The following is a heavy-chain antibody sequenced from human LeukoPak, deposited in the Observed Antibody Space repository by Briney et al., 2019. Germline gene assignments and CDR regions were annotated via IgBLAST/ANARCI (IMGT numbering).Heavy chain of an antibody. V-gene: IGHV3-33*06. CDR1: GFTFSSYG. J-gene: IGHJ4*02. CDR2: IWYDGSNK. D-gene: IGHD3-10*01. CDR3: AKDGYYYGSGEFDY. Sequence: PGGSLRLSCAASGFTFSSYGMHWVRQAPGKGLEWVAVIWYDGSNKYYADSVKGRFTISRDNSKNTLYLQMNSLRAEDTAVYYCAKDGYYYGSGEFDYWGQGTLVTVSS.